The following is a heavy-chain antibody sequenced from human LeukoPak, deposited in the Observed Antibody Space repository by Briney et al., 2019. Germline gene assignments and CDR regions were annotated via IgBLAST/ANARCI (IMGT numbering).Heavy chain of an antibody. J-gene: IGHJ5*02. CDR3: ARGGQQLDGGWFDP. CDR1: GGTFSSYA. V-gene: IGHV1-69*06. D-gene: IGHD6-13*01. Sequence: SVEVSCKASGGTFSSYAISWVRRAPGQGLEWMGGIIPIFGTANYAQKFQGRVTITADKSTSTAYMELSSLRSEDTAVYYCARGGQQLDGGWFDPWGQGTLVTVSS. CDR2: IIPIFGTA.